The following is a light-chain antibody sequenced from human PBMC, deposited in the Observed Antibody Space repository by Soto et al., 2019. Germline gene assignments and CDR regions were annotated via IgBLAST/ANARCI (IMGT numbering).Light chain of an antibody. V-gene: IGKV1-33*01. CDR3: QQYEDLPLT. J-gene: IGKJ4*01. CDR2: DAS. Sequence: DIQMTHSPSSLSASVGDRVTITCQASQDINTYLNGYQQKPGQAPKLPIIDASSVQTGVPSRFRGSGSGTQFTCTISRLEPENNATYHCQQYEDLPLTFGRGTRVELK. CDR1: QDINTY.